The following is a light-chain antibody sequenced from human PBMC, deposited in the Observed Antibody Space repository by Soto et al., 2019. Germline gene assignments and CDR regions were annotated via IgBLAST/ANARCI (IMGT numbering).Light chain of an antibody. CDR2: EGS. CDR1: SSDVGNYNL. Sequence: QSALTQPASVSGSPGQSITISCTGTSSDVGNYNLVSWYQQHPGKAPKLMIYEGSKRPSGVSNRFSGSRSGNTASLTISGLQDEDEADYYCCSYAGDTVIFGGGTKVTVL. V-gene: IGLV2-23*01. J-gene: IGLJ2*01. CDR3: CSYAGDTVI.